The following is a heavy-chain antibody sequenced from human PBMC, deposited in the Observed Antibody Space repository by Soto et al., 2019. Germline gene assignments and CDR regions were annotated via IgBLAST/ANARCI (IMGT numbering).Heavy chain of an antibody. V-gene: IGHV4-30-2*01. CDR3: ASQATGYSYGYYYYYGMDV. J-gene: IGHJ6*02. D-gene: IGHD5-18*01. Sequence: QLQLQESGSGLVKPSQTLSLTCAVSGGSISSGGYSWSWIRQPPGKGLEWIGYIYHSGSTYYNPSLKSQVTISVDKSNNQFSLKLSSVTAADTAVYYCASQATGYSYGYYYYYGMDVWGQGSTVTVSS. CDR1: GGSISSGGYS. CDR2: IYHSGST.